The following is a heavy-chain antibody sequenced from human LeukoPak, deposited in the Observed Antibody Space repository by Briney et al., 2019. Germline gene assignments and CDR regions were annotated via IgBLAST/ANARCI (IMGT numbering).Heavy chain of an antibody. J-gene: IGHJ4*02. CDR2: IKQDGSEK. D-gene: IGHD3-22*01. Sequence: GGSLRLSCAASGFRFSSYWMSWVRLAPGKGLEWVANIKQDGSEKYYVDSVKGRFTISRDNAKNSLYLQMNSLRAEDTAVYYCAKTENYYDGTGYFDYWGQGTLVTVSS. CDR3: AKTENYYDGTGYFDY. V-gene: IGHV3-7*05. CDR1: GFRFSSYW.